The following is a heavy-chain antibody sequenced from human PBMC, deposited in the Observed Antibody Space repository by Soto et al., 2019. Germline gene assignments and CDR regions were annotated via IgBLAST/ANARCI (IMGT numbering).Heavy chain of an antibody. Sequence: ASVKVSCKASGGTFSSYTISWVRQAPGQGLEWMGRIIPILGIANYAQKFQGRVTITADKSTSTAYMELSSLRSEDTAVYYCAKDNGYSVLVPAANFDYWGQGTLVTVSS. CDR1: GGTFSSYT. J-gene: IGHJ4*02. CDR2: IIPILGIA. V-gene: IGHV1-69*04. CDR3: AKDNGYSVLVPAANFDY. D-gene: IGHD2-2*01.